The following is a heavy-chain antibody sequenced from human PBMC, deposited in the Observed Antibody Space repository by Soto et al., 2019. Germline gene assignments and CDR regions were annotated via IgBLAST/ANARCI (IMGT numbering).Heavy chain of an antibody. J-gene: IGHJ6*02. Sequence: PGGSLRLSCAASGFSFGSYAMYWVRQPPGKGLEWVATVSYEGSIAYYSGSVKGRFTISRDNAMHTIYLQMNSLRAEDTGLYYCARDFEPTEGDDYYYGMDVWGPGTRVTVYS. D-gene: IGHD3-9*01. CDR3: ARDFEPTEGDDYYYGMDV. CDR1: GFSFGSYA. V-gene: IGHV3-30*03. CDR2: VSYEGSIA.